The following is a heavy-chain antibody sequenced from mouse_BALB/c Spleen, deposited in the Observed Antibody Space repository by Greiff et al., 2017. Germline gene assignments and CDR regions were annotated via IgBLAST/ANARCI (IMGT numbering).Heavy chain of an antibody. CDR1: GFSLTSYG. CDR2: IWSGGST. CDR3: ARNRESSAWFAY. V-gene: IGHV2-2*02. Sequence: VQLVESGPGLVQPSQSLSITCTASGFSLTSYGVHWVRQSPGKGLEWLGVIWSGGSTDYNAAFISRLSISKDNSKSQVFFKMNSLQANDTAIYYCARNRESSAWFAYWGQGTLVTVSA. D-gene: IGHD3-1*01. J-gene: IGHJ3*01.